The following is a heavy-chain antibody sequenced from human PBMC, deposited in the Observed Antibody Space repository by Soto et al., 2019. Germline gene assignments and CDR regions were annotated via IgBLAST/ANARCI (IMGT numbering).Heavy chain of an antibody. J-gene: IGHJ4*02. CDR2: IKQDGSEK. D-gene: IGHD3-10*01. Sequence: PGGSLRLSCAASGFTFSSYWMSWVRQAPGKGLEWVANIKQDGSEKYYVDSVKGRFTISRDSAKNSLYLQMNSLRAEDTAVYYCARGVFFGAGGYFDYWGQGTLVTVS. V-gene: IGHV3-7*01. CDR1: GFTFSSYW. CDR3: ARGVFFGAGGYFDY.